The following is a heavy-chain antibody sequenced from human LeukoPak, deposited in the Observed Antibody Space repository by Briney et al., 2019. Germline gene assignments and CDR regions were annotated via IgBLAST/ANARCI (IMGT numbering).Heavy chain of an antibody. Sequence: PSETLSLTCTVSGGSIGSDNYYWGWIRQPPGKGLEWIGSIYYSGSTYYNPSLKSRLTISIDTSKNQFSLKLTSVTAADTAVYYCVRAGGYNWNYALDYWGQGTLVTVSS. CDR2: IYYSGST. D-gene: IGHD1-7*01. V-gene: IGHV4-39*07. CDR3: VRAGGYNWNYALDY. CDR1: GGSIGSDNYY. J-gene: IGHJ4*02.